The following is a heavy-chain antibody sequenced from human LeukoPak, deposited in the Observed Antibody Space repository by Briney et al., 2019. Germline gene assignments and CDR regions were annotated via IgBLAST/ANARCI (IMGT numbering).Heavy chain of an antibody. D-gene: IGHD3-10*01. Sequence: PSETLSLTCTVSGGSISSSSYYWGWIRQPPGKGLEWIGSIYYSGSTYYNPSLKSRVTISVDTSKNQFSLKLSSVTAADTAVYYCARVGEGGYYYGSGSYYYYGMDVWGQGTTVTVSS. V-gene: IGHV4-39*01. J-gene: IGHJ6*02. CDR1: GGSISSSSYY. CDR3: ARVGEGGYYYGSGSYYYYGMDV. CDR2: IYYSGST.